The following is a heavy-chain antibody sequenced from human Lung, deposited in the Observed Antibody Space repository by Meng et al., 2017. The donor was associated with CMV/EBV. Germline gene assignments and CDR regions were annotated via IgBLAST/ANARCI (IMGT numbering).Heavy chain of an antibody. J-gene: IGHJ6*02. D-gene: IGHD3-3*01. Sequence: GGSXRLSXAASGFSFSYYDMHWVRQVTGKSLEWVSAISAAGDTYYPDSLKGRFSVSRENGNNSVYLQMNSLGAGDTAVYYCARVSIQSGFGMDVWGQGTTVTVSS. CDR1: GFSFSYYD. CDR3: ARVSIQSGFGMDV. V-gene: IGHV3-13*01. CDR2: ISAAGDT.